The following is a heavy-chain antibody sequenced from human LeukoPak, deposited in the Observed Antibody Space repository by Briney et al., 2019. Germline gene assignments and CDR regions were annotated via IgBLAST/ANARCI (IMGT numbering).Heavy chain of an antibody. J-gene: IGHJ4*02. D-gene: IGHD6-19*01. CDR2: ISGSGGST. Sequence: GGSLRLSCAASGFTFSSYAMSWVRQAPGKGLEWVSSISGSGGSTYYADSVKGRFTISRDNSKNTLYLQMNSLRAEDTAVYYCAKASWGGAVAAPFDYWGQGTLVTVSS. V-gene: IGHV3-23*01. CDR1: GFTFSSYA. CDR3: AKASWGGAVAAPFDY.